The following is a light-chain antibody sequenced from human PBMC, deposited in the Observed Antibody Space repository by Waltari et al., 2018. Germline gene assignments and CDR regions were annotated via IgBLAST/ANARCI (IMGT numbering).Light chain of an antibody. CDR1: QDIRKN. J-gene: IGKJ4*01. CDR2: DAS. V-gene: IGKV1-33*01. Sequence: DIQMTQSPSSLSASVGDRVTITCQASQDIRKNLNWFQQKPGQASQVLIFDASNSQAAVPSRFSGSGSGTDFAFTISSLQPEDIGTYYCQKYANLPLTFGGGTRVEIK. CDR3: QKYANLPLT.